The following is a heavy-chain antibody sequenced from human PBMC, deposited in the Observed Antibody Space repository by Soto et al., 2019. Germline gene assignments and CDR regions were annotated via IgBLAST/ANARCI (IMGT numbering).Heavy chain of an antibody. Sequence: GGSLRLSCAASGFTFSSYWMHWVRQAPGKGLVWVSRIKFDGSNTDYADSVKGRFTISRDNAKNTLYLQMNSLRAEDTTLYYCARGVPNYYAMDVWGQGTTVTVSS. V-gene: IGHV3-74*01. J-gene: IGHJ6*02. CDR1: GFTFSSYW. CDR2: IKFDGSNT. CDR3: ARGVPNYYAMDV.